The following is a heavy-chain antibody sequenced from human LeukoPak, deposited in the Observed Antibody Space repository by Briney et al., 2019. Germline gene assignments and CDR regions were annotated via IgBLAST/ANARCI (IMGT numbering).Heavy chain of an antibody. CDR3: ARGGRYYDFWSGPFDY. D-gene: IGHD3-3*01. Sequence: ASVKVSCKASGYTFTGYYMHWVRQAPGQGLEWMGWINPNSGGTNYAQKFQGRVTITADESTSTAYMELSSLRSEDTAVYYCARGGRYYDFWSGPFDYWGQGTLVTVSS. CDR1: GYTFTGYY. V-gene: IGHV1-2*02. CDR2: INPNSGGT. J-gene: IGHJ4*02.